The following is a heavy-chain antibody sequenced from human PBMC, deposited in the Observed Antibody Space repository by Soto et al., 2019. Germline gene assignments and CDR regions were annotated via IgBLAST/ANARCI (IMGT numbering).Heavy chain of an antibody. Sequence: SETLSLTCTVSGGSISSSSYYWGWIRQPPGKGLEWIGSIYYSGSTYYNPSLKSRVTISVDTSKNQFSLKLSSVTAADTAVYYCARQALSGYDYYYYMDVWGKGTTVTVSS. CDR2: IYYSGST. CDR1: GGSISSSSYY. D-gene: IGHD5-12*01. J-gene: IGHJ6*03. CDR3: ARQALSGYDYYYYMDV. V-gene: IGHV4-39*01.